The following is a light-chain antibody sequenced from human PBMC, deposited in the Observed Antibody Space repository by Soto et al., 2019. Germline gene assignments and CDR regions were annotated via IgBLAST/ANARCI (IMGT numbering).Light chain of an antibody. Sequence: QSALTQPASVSGSPGQSITISCTGTSSDVGGYDYVSWYQLHPGKAPKLMVFEVSNRPSGVSYRFSGSKSGNTASLTISGLQAEDEADYFCSSYSISTAYLFGNGTSHRP. CDR3: SSYSISTAYL. CDR2: EVS. J-gene: IGLJ1*01. CDR1: SSDVGGYDY. V-gene: IGLV2-14*01.